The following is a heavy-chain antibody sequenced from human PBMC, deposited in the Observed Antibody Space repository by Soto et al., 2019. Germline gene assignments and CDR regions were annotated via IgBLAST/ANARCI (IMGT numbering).Heavy chain of an antibody. Sequence: QVQLVQSGPEPKKPGASVTVSCQAFGNAFSGHGISWVRQAPGQGLEWMGWINVYKGSTNYARKFQDRVTMTTDTSTRTVYMELRSLTSDDTAVYYCGRDGDEWDQRYLDDWGQGTLVTVSS. J-gene: IGHJ4*02. CDR1: GNAFSGHG. CDR2: INVYKGST. CDR3: GRDGDEWDQRYLDD. V-gene: IGHV1-18*01. D-gene: IGHD1-26*01.